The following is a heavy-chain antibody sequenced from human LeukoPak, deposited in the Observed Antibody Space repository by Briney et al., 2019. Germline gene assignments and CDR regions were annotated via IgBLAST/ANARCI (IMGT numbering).Heavy chain of an antibody. CDR3: ARGHYYYDSSAFDI. D-gene: IGHD3-22*01. CDR1: GYTFTGYY. J-gene: IGHJ3*02. Sequence: ASVKVSCKASGYTFTGYYMHWVRQAPGQGLEWMGWINPNSGGTNYAQKFQGRVTMTRDTSISTAYMELSRLRSDDTAEYYCARGHYYYDSSAFDIWGQGTMVTVSS. CDR2: INPNSGGT. V-gene: IGHV1-2*02.